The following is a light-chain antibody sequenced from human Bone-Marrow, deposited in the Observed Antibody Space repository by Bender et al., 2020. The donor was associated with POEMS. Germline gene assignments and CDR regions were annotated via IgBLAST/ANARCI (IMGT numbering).Light chain of an antibody. CDR2: EDD. CDR3: QSYDSVSHVV. V-gene: IGLV6-57*04. J-gene: IGLJ2*01. CDR1: NGDIASNY. Sequence: NFMLTQPLSVSESPGKTVTISCTRTNGDIASNYVQWYQQRPGSAPTTVIYEDDQIPSGVPDRYSGSIDSSSNSASLTISGLKTEDEADYYCQSYDSVSHVVFGGGTKLTVL.